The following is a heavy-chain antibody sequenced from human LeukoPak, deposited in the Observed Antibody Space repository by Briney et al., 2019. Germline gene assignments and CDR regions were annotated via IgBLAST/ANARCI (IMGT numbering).Heavy chain of an antibody. CDR3: ATYSDTFYFDC. D-gene: IGHD3-16*01. CDR1: GYNFTSYW. CDR2: IYPGDSDT. Sequence: GESLKISCKGSGYNFTSYWIAWVRQMPGRGLEWMGTIYPGDSDTRYSPSFQGQVIISADKSISTAYLQWSSLKASDTAIYYCATYSDTFYFDCWGQGTLVTVSS. V-gene: IGHV5-51*01. J-gene: IGHJ4*02.